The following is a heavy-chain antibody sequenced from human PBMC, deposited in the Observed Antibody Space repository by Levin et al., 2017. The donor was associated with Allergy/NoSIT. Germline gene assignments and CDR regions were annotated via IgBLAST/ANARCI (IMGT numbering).Heavy chain of an antibody. D-gene: IGHD5-12*01. CDR2: IKQDGSEK. CDR3: YTGYGY. J-gene: IGHJ4*02. Sequence: ETLSLTCAASGFRFSSYWMTWVRQAPGKGLEWVANIKQDGSEKYYVDSVKGRFTISRDNAKNSLYLQMNSLRAEDTAVYYCYTGYGYWGQGTLVTVSS. CDR1: GFRFSSYW. V-gene: IGHV3-7*02.